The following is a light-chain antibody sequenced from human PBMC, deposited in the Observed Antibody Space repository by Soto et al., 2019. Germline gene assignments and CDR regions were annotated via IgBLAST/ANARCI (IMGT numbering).Light chain of an antibody. Sequence: QSALNQPASVSGSPGQSITISCTGTSSDVGGYNYVSWYQQHPGKDPKLMIYEVSNRPSGVSNRFSGSKSGNTASLTISGLQAEDEADYYCSSYTSSSTLVFGGGTKLTVL. V-gene: IGLV2-14*01. CDR3: SSYTSSSTLV. CDR2: EVS. J-gene: IGLJ3*02. CDR1: SSDVGGYNY.